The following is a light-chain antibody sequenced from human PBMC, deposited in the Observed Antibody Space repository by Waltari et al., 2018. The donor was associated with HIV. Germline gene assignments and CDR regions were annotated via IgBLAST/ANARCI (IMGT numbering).Light chain of an antibody. CDR3: QQFYATPWT. J-gene: IGKJ3*01. V-gene: IGKV4-1*01. CDR1: QSILYSSNNKNF. Sequence: DIVMTQSPDSPAVSLGERATTHFHATQSILYSSNNKNFLSWFQQKPGQPPRLLIYWASTREFGVPDRFSGSGSETDFTLTINSLQAEDVAVYYCQQFYATPWTFGPGTRVDIK. CDR2: WAS.